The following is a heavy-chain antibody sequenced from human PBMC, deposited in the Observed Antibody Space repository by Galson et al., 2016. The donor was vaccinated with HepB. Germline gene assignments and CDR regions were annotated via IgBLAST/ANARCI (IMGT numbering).Heavy chain of an antibody. J-gene: IGHJ4*02. V-gene: IGHV4-61*08. CDR3: GRPHGGY. D-gene: IGHD3-10*01. CDR2: ISQSGIT. CDR1: AGSVSSGGYY. Sequence: SETLSLTCTVSAGSVSSGGYYWGWIRQPPGKGLEWIGDISQSGITNYNPSLKSRVTISLDTSQNQFSLSLSSVTAADTAVYFCGRPHGGYWGQGTLVTVSS.